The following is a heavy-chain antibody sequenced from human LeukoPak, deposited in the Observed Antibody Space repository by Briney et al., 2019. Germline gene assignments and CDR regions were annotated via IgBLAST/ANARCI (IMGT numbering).Heavy chain of an antibody. Sequence: GGSLRLSCAASGFTFSSYWMTWVRQAPGKGLEWVANIKQDGREKYYVDSGKGRFTISRDNAKNSLYLQMNSLRVEDTAVYYCARDLIVSYGMDVWGQGTTVTVSS. CDR1: GFTFSSYW. CDR3: ARDLIVSYGMDV. D-gene: IGHD2-15*01. CDR2: IKQDGREK. J-gene: IGHJ6*02. V-gene: IGHV3-7*01.